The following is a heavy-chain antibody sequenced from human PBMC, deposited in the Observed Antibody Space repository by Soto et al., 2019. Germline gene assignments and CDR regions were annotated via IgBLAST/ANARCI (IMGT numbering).Heavy chain of an antibody. CDR2: ISFDGNTE. D-gene: IGHD1-26*01. CDR1: GFTFSQYG. Sequence: QVQLVESGGGVVQPGRSLRLSCAASGFTFSQYGMHWVRQAPGKGLEWVAVISFDGNTEYYADSVEGRFTISRDNSKNKLYLQMNSLNPEDTAIYYCVSRSNSAGGGGSWGQGTLVIVSS. V-gene: IGHV3-30*03. CDR3: VSRSNSAGGGGS. J-gene: IGHJ5*02.